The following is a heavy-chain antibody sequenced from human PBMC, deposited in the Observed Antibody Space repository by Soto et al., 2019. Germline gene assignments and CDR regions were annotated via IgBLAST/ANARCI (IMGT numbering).Heavy chain of an antibody. CDR1: GYNFNQYY. V-gene: IGHV1-46*02. J-gene: IGHJ4*02. Sequence: QVQLVQSGAEVRKPGASVRLSCETSGYNFNQYYIHWVRQAPGQGLEWMGIINLRGGTTEYAHKFQGRVTWTGDTSTSTAYRQLSSLIPDDKAVYFCARRTDDSDVPRWDYWGQGTMVTVYS. CDR2: INLRGGTT. D-gene: IGHD4-17*01. CDR3: ARRTDDSDVPRWDY.